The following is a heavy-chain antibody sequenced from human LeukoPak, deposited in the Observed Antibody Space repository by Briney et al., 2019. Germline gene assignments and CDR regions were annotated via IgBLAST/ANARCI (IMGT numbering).Heavy chain of an antibody. V-gene: IGHV3-21*01. CDR1: GFTFSSNS. Sequence: GGSLRLSCAASGFTFSSNSMNWVRRAPGKGLEWVSSISSSSSYIYYADSVKGRFTISRDNAKNSLYLQMNSLRAEDTAVYYCARDPGYDFWSGWGYYYYYMDVWGKGTTVTVSS. J-gene: IGHJ6*03. D-gene: IGHD3-3*01. CDR2: ISSSSSYI. CDR3: ARDPGYDFWSGWGYYYYYMDV.